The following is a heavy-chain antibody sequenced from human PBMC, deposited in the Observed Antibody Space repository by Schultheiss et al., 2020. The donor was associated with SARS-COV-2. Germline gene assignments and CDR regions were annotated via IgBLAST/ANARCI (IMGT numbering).Heavy chain of an antibody. V-gene: IGHV3-30-3*01. CDR2: ISYDGSNK. Sequence: GGSLRLSCAASGFTFSDYYMSWIRQAPGKGLEWVACISYDGSNKYYADSVKGRFTISRDNSKNTLYVQMNSLRAEDTAVYYCARRGSGDWYFDLWGRGTLVTVSS. J-gene: IGHJ2*01. CDR3: ARRGSGDWYFDL. CDR1: GFTFSDYY. D-gene: IGHD2-15*01.